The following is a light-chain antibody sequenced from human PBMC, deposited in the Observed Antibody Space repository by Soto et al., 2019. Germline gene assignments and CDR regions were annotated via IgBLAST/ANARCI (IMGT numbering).Light chain of an antibody. V-gene: IGKV1-5*03. J-gene: IGKJ1*01. CDR2: KAS. CDR1: QSISSW. Sequence: DIQMTQSPSTLYASVGDRVTITCRASQSISSWLAWYQQKPGKAPKLLIYKASSLESGVPSRFSCSGSGTEITFIISSLQPDDFATYYCQQYNSYWTFGQGTKGEI. CDR3: QQYNSYWT.